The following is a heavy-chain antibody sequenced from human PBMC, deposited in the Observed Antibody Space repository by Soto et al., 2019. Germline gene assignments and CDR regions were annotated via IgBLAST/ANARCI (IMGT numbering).Heavy chain of an antibody. CDR3: AVRGVKYYYYGMDV. J-gene: IGHJ6*02. CDR2: IYYSGST. D-gene: IGHD3-10*01. CDR1: GGSISSSSYY. V-gene: IGHV4-39*01. Sequence: SETLSLTCTVSGGSISSSSYYWGWFRQPPGKGLEWIGSIYYSGSTYYNPSLKSRVTISVDTSKNQFSLKLSSVTAADTAVYYCAVRGVKYYYYGMDVWGQGTTVT.